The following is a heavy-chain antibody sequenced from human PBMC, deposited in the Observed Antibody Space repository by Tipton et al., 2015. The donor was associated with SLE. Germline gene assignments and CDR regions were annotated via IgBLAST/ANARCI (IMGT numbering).Heavy chain of an antibody. CDR1: GGSISSHY. CDR2: IYYSGST. D-gene: IGHD6-13*01. V-gene: IGHV4-59*11. Sequence: TLSLTCTVSGGSISSHYWSWIRQPPGKGLEWIGYIYYSGSTNYNPSLKSRVTISVDTSKNQFSLKLSSVTAVDTAVYYCARAAKAAAGNRYYYYYYMDVWRKGTAAAVSS. J-gene: IGHJ6*03. CDR3: ARAAKAAAGNRYYYYYYMDV.